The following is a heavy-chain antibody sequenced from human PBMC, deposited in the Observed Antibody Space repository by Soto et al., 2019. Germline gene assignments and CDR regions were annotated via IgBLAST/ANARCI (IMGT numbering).Heavy chain of an antibody. CDR2: IYHSGST. V-gene: IGHV4-4*02. Sequence: SETLSLTCAVSGGSISSSNWWSWVRQPPGKGLGWIGEIYHSGSTNYNPSLKSRVTMSVDKSKNQFSLKLSSVTAADTAVYYCASFHGGWGGYYYYYYGMDVWGQGTTVTVSS. CDR3: ASFHGGWGGYYYYYYGMDV. CDR1: GGSISSSNW. D-gene: IGHD3-16*01. J-gene: IGHJ6*02.